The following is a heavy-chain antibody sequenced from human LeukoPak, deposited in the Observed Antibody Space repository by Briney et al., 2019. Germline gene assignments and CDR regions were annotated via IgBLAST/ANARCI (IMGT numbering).Heavy chain of an antibody. CDR3: ARSGRGQFDY. CDR1: GYSISSGYY. D-gene: IGHD3-10*01. CDR2: IYHSGST. V-gene: IGHV4-38-2*02. Sequence: SETLSLTCTVSGYSISSGYYWGWIRQPPGKGLEWIGSIYHSGSTYYNPSLKSRVTISVDTSKNQFSLKLSSVTAADTAVYYCARSGRGQFDYWGQGTLVTVSS. J-gene: IGHJ4*02.